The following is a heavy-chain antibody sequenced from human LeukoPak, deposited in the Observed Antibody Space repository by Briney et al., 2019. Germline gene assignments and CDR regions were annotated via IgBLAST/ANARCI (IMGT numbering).Heavy chain of an antibody. J-gene: IGHJ4*02. CDR1: GFTFSSYS. V-gene: IGHV3-23*01. Sequence: GGSLRLSCAASGFTFSSYSMSGVRQAPGKGLEWVSLITGSGDRTFYADSVKGRFTISRDNSKNTLYLQMNSLRAEDTAVYYCAKEPRHCGGDCFSLLDYWGQGTLVTVSS. D-gene: IGHD2-21*02. CDR3: AKEPRHCGGDCFSLLDY. CDR2: ITGSGDRT.